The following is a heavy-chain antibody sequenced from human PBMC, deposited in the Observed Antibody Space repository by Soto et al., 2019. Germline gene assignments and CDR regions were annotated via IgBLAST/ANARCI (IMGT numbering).Heavy chain of an antibody. Sequence: EVQLLESGGGLVXXXXSLRLXXXXXGFTFSSYAMSWVRQAPGKGLEWVSAISGSGGSTYYADSVKGRFTISRDNSKNTLYLQMNSLRAEDTAVYYCAKASGWFGEFDYWGQGTLVTVSS. CDR3: AKASGWFGEFDY. J-gene: IGHJ4*02. V-gene: IGHV3-23*01. D-gene: IGHD3-10*01. CDR2: ISGSGGST. CDR1: GFTFSSYA.